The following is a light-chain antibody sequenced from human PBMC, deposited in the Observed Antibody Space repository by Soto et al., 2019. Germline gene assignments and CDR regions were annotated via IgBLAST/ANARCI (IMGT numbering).Light chain of an antibody. Sequence: QSVRTQPPSVSGAPGQRVTISCTGSRSNIGAGYDVHWYQQFPGTAPKLLIYGNNNRPSGVPDRFSGSKSGTSASLAITGLQAEDEADYYCQSHDSSHVVFGGGTKLTVL. CDR3: QSHDSSHVV. V-gene: IGLV1-40*01. J-gene: IGLJ2*01. CDR2: GNN. CDR1: RSNIGAGYD.